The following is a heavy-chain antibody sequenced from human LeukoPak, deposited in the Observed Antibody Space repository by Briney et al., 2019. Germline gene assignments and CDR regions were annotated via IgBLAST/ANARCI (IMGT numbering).Heavy chain of an antibody. J-gene: IGHJ4*02. Sequence: PGGSLRLSCAASAFTFEDYTMHWVRQAPGKGLEWVPHISGKGDNTYYADSVKGRFTISRDNNRNSLYLQMNSLRTEDTALYYCAKGLRSGTHYNTFDRWGQGTLVTVSS. CDR3: AKGLRSGTHYNTFDR. CDR2: ISGKGDNT. CDR1: AFTFEDYT. V-gene: IGHV3-43*02. D-gene: IGHD3-10*01.